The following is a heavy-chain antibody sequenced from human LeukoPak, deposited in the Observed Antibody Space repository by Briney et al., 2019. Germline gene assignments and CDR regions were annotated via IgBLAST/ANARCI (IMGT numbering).Heavy chain of an antibody. CDR2: IKQDGSEK. Sequence: GGSLRLSCAASGFTFSSYSMNWVRQAPGKGLEWVANIKQDGSEKNYVDSVKGRFTISRDNAKNSLYLQMDSLRAEDTAVYYCARVQFYDKSGYYRHFDLWGRGTLATVSS. V-gene: IGHV3-7*01. CDR1: GFTFSSYS. CDR3: ARVQFYDKSGYYRHFDL. J-gene: IGHJ2*01. D-gene: IGHD3-22*01.